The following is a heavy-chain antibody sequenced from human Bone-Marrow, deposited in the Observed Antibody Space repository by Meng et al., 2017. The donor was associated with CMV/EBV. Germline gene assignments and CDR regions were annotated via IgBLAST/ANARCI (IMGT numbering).Heavy chain of an antibody. CDR1: GFTFSSYA. CDR3: ARVRDYGMDV. Sequence: GESLKISCAASGFTFSSYAMSWVRQAPGKGLEWVSSISSSSTIYYADSVKGRFTISRDNAKNSLYLQMNSLRAEDTAVYYCARVRDYGMDVWGQGTTVTVSS. J-gene: IGHJ6*02. V-gene: IGHV3-69-1*01. CDR2: ISSSSTI.